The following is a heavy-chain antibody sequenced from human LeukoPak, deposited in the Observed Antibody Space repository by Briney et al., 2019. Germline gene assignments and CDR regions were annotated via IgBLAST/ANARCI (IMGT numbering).Heavy chain of an antibody. CDR2: YSGST. Sequence: SETLSLTCSVSGGSISSYSWSWIRQPPGKGLEWIGFYSGSTNYNPSLKSRVTISVDTSKNQFSLKISSVTAADTGVYYCARDRVGSSGAYYHYMDVWGKGATVTVS. CDR3: ARDRVGSSGAYYHYMDV. V-gene: IGHV4-59*01. J-gene: IGHJ6*03. D-gene: IGHD2-15*01. CDR1: GGSISSYS.